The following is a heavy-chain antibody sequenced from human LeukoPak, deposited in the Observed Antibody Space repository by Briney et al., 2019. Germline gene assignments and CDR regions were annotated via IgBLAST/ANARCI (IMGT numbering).Heavy chain of an antibody. CDR2: ISSSSSYI. J-gene: IGHJ5*02. V-gene: IGHV3-21*01. Sequence: GGSLRLSCAASGFTFSSYSMNWVRQAPGKGLEWVSSISSSSSYIYYADSVKGRFTISRDNAKNSLYLQMNSLRAEDTAVYYCARSSAWYSYGSGGESDPWGQGTLVTVSS. D-gene: IGHD5-18*01. CDR3: ARSSAWYSYGSGGESDP. CDR1: GFTFSSYS.